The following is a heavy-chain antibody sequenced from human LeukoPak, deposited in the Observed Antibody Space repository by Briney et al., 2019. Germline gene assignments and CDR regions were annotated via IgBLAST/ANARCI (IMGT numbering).Heavy chain of an antibody. CDR1: GGTFSSYA. CDR3: ARGAHPGPSLDLGAFDI. V-gene: IGHV1-69*13. CDR2: IIPIFGTA. Sequence: GASVTVSCKASGGTFSSYAISWVRQAPGQGLEWMGGIIPIFGTANYAQKFQGRVTITADESTSTAYMELSSLRSEDTAVYYCARGAHPGPSLDLGAFDIWGQGTMVTVSS. D-gene: IGHD3-16*01. J-gene: IGHJ3*02.